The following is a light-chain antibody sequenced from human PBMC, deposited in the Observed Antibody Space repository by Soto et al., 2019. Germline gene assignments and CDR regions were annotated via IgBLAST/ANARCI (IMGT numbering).Light chain of an antibody. CDR1: QSISSW. CDR2: DAS. CDR3: QQYNSYWT. J-gene: IGKJ1*01. Sequence: DIQMTQSPSTLSASIEDRVAITCRASQSISSWLAWYQQKPGKAPKLLIYDASSLASGVPSRFSGSGSGTEFTLTISSLQPDDFATYYCQQYNSYWTFAQGTKVDIK. V-gene: IGKV1-5*01.